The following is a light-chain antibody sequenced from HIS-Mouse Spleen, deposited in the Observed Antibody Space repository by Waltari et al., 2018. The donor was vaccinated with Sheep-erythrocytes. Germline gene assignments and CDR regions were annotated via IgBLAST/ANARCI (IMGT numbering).Light chain of an antibody. CDR2: EVS. J-gene: IGLJ3*02. Sequence: QSALTQPASVSGSPGQSITISCTGTSSDVGGYNYVPWYQQHPGKAPNLMIYEVSNRPSGVSNRCSGAKAGNTASLTISGLQAEDEADYYCSSYTSSSTWVIGGGTKLTVL. V-gene: IGLV2-14*01. CDR1: SSDVGGYNY. CDR3: SSYTSSSTWV.